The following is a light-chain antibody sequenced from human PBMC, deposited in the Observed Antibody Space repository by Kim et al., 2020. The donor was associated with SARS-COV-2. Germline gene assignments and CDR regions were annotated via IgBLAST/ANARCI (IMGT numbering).Light chain of an antibody. Sequence: DIQMTQSPSTLSASVGDRVTITCRASQSMSTWLAWYQQKPGKAPKLLIYDASNLGSGVPSRFSGSESGTDFTLTISSLQPDDFATYFCQQYNSYSFTFGPGTKVDIK. J-gene: IGKJ3*01. V-gene: IGKV1-5*01. CDR1: QSMSTW. CDR3: QQYNSYSFT. CDR2: DAS.